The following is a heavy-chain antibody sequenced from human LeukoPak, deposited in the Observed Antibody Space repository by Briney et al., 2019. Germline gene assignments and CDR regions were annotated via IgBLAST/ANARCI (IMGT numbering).Heavy chain of an antibody. Sequence: GGSLRLSCAASGFTFSSYAMSWVRQAPGKGLEWVSAISGSGGSTYYADSVKGRFTISRNNSKNTLYLQMNSLRAEDTAVYYYAKVVTLYYFDYWGQGTLVTVSS. D-gene: IGHD3-10*02. J-gene: IGHJ4*02. CDR3: AKVVTLYYFDY. CDR2: ISGSGGST. V-gene: IGHV3-23*01. CDR1: GFTFSSYA.